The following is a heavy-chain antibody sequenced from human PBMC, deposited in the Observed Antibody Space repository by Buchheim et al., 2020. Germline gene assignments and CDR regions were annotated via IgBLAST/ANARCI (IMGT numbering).Heavy chain of an antibody. Sequence: QLQLQESGPGLVKPSETLSLTCTVSGGSISSSSYYWGWIRQPPGKGLEWIGSIYYSGSTYYNPSLKSRVTISVDTSKNQFSLKLSSVTAADTAVYYCARDFQGNYKGNYYYGMDVWGQGTT. J-gene: IGHJ6*02. D-gene: IGHD1-7*01. V-gene: IGHV4-39*02. CDR2: IYYSGST. CDR1: GGSISSSSYY. CDR3: ARDFQGNYKGNYYYGMDV.